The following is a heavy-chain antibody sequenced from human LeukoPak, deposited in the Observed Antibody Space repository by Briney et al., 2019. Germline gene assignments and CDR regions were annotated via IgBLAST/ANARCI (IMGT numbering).Heavy chain of an antibody. J-gene: IGHJ1*01. D-gene: IGHD3-22*01. CDR1: GYTFTSYG. CDR2: FSAYKGNA. CDR3: AREVADYYDSSGYYYAEYFQH. Sequence: ASVKVSCKASGYTFTSYGTSWVRKAPGKGLEWMGWFSAYKGNANYAQKLQGRVTMTTDTSTSTAYMELRSLRSDDTAVYYCAREVADYYDSSGYYYAEYFQHWGQGTLVTVSS. V-gene: IGHV1-18*01.